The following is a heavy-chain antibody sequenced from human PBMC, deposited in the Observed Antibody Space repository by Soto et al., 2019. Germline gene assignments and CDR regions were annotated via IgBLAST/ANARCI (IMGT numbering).Heavy chain of an antibody. D-gene: IGHD1-1*01. J-gene: IGHJ4*02. Sequence: SETLSLTCTVSGGSITGGSISSTTYYWGWMRQPPGKGLEWIASFFIGGNTYYNPSLKSRVTTSVDTSKNQFSLKLSSVTAADTAAYFCPRRHGLDNDAYYWGQGILVTVSS. CDR2: FFIGGNT. V-gene: IGHV4-39*01. CDR3: PRRHGLDNDAYY. CDR1: GGSITGGSISSTTYY.